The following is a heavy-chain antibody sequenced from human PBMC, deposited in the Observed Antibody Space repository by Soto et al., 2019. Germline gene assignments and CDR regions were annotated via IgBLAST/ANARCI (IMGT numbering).Heavy chain of an antibody. CDR1: GFSLRNSGVG. CDR2: IYWDDDK. V-gene: IGHV2-5*02. CDR3: APLTTGGFYFDY. D-gene: IGHD1-1*01. Sequence: QITLKESGPTLVKPTQTLTLTCTFSGFSLRNSGVGVGWNHQPPGKALEWLALIYWDDDKRHITSLKRRLTITKDTSKNQVVLTMTNMDPVDTATYYRAPLTTGGFYFDYWGQGTLVSVSS. J-gene: IGHJ4*02.